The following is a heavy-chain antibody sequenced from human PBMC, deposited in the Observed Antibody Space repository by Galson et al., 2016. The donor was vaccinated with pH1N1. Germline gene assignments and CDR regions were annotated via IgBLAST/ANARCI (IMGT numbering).Heavy chain of an antibody. J-gene: IGHJ5*02. CDR2: INPIFDTP. CDR1: GGTFSNYV. CDR3: AKDGGIGGGFDP. V-gene: IGHV1-69*05. D-gene: IGHD3-16*01. Sequence: SVKVSCKASGGTFSNYVISWVRQAPGQGLEWMGGINPIFDTPNYAQKFQGRLTITTDESTGTAYMELGSLTSVDTAIYYCAKDGGIGGGFDPWGQGTLVTVSS.